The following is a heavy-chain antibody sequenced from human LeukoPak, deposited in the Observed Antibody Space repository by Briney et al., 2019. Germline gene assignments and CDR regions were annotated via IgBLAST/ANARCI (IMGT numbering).Heavy chain of an antibody. CDR3: AKDMGTGEPLDY. CDR2: ISWNSGGI. V-gene: IGHV3-9*01. Sequence: GGSLRLSCAASGFTFDDYAMHWVRQAPGKGLEWVSGISWNSGGIGYADSVKGRFTISRDNAKNSLYLQMNSLRAEDTALYYCAKDMGTGEPLDYWGQGTLVTVSS. D-gene: IGHD3-10*01. CDR1: GFTFDDYA. J-gene: IGHJ4*02.